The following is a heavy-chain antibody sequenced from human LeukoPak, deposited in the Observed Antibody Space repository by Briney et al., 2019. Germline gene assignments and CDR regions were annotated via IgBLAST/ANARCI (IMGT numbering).Heavy chain of an antibody. CDR1: GLTFSNAW. Sequence: GGSLRLSCAAPGLTFSNAWMSWVRQAPGKGLEWVGRIKSKTDGGTTDYAAPVKGRFTISRDDSKNTLYLQMNSLKTEDTAVYYCTTDYVGYYGSGSYLGYYYYGMDVWGQGTTVTVSS. CDR3: TTDYVGYYGSGSYLGYYYYGMDV. J-gene: IGHJ6*02. D-gene: IGHD3-10*01. CDR2: IKSKTDGGTT. V-gene: IGHV3-15*01.